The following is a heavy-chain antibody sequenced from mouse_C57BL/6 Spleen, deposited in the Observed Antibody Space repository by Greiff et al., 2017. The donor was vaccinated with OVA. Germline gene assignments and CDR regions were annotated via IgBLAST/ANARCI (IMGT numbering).Heavy chain of an antibody. V-gene: IGHV1-5*01. Sequence: VQLQQSGTVLARPGASVKMSCKTSGYTFTSYWMHWVKQRPGQGLEWIGAIFPGNSDTSYNQKFKGKAKLTAVTSASTAYMELSSLTNEDSAIYYCKRRDYDYDGRYFDVWGKGTTVTVSS. J-gene: IGHJ1*03. CDR3: KRRDYDYDGRYFDV. D-gene: IGHD2-4*01. CDR2: IFPGNSDT. CDR1: GYTFTSYW.